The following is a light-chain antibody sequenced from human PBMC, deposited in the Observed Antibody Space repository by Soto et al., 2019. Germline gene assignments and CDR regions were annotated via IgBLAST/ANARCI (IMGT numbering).Light chain of an antibody. J-gene: IGKJ1*01. V-gene: IGKV3-20*01. CDR1: QSVSSSY. CDR2: GAS. CDR3: QQYRT. Sequence: EIVLTQSPGTPSLSPGERATLSCRASQSVSSSYLAWYQQKPGQAPRLLIYGASSRATGIPDRFSGSGSGTDFTLTISRLEPEDFAVYYCQQYRTFGQGTKV.